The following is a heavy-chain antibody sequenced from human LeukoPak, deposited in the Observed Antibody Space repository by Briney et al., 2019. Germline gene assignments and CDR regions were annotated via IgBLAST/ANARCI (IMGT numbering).Heavy chain of an antibody. J-gene: IGHJ6*02. D-gene: IGHD3-16*01. V-gene: IGHV3-64*04. CDR1: GFTFNTYA. CDR2: ISSNGGST. CDR3: ARDSPTFFGMDV. Sequence: PGGSLRLSCSASGFTFNTYAIHWVRQAPGKGLEYVSAISSNGGSTYYADSVKGRFTISRDNSKNRLYLQMNSLRAEDTAVYYCARDSPTFFGMDVWGQGTTVTVSS.